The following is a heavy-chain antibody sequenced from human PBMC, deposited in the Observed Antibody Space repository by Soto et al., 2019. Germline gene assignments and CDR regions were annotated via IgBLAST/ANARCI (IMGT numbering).Heavy chain of an antibody. D-gene: IGHD2-2*01. V-gene: IGHV3-74*01. CDR3: ARSLSTSPDY. CDR1: GFTFSSYW. J-gene: IGHJ4*02. CDR2: INGDGSYR. Sequence: GGSLRLSCAASGFTFSSYWMHWVRQAPGKGLVWVSRINGDGSYRGYADSVKGRFTISRDNARNTLYLQMNILRVEDTAVYYCARSLSTSPDYWGQGTLVTVSS.